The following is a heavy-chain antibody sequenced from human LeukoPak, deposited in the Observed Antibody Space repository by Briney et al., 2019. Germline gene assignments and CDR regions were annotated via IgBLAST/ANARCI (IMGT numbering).Heavy chain of an antibody. CDR3: AGTDSNGGAFDI. Sequence: PSETLSLTCTVSGDSISSYYWRWIPQPPGKGLEWIGRIYSSGSTNYNPSLKSRVTMSVDTSKNQFSLNLRSVTAADTALYYCAGTDSNGGAFDIWGQGTVVTVSS. CDR1: GDSISSYY. D-gene: IGHD3-22*01. J-gene: IGHJ3*02. V-gene: IGHV4-4*07. CDR2: IYSSGST.